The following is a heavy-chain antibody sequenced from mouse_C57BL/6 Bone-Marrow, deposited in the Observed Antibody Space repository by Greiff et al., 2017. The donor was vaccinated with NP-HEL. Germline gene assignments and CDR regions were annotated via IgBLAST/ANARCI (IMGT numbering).Heavy chain of an antibody. D-gene: IGHD1-1*01. V-gene: IGHV1-81*01. J-gene: IGHJ2*01. CDR2: IYPRSGNT. Sequence: VQLQQSGAELARPGASVKLSCKASGYTFTSYGISWVKQRTGQGLEWIGEIYPRSGNTYYNEKFKGKATLTADKSSSTAYMELRSLTSEDSSVYFCARSGYYGSSYDYFDYWGQGTTLTVSS. CDR1: GYTFTSYG. CDR3: ARSGYYGSSYDYFDY.